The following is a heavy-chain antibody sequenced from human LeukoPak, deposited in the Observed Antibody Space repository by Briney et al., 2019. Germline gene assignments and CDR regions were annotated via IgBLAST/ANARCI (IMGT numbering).Heavy chain of an antibody. D-gene: IGHD6-13*01. Sequence: PGGSLRLSCAASGFTFSSYSFNWVRQAPGKGLEWVSSISPTSTYIYYADSLKGRFTISRDNAKNSLYLEVNILRAEDTAVYYCARDRLSSSLDAFDIWGQGTVVTVSS. CDR1: GFTFSSYS. J-gene: IGHJ3*02. CDR2: ISPTSTYI. V-gene: IGHV3-21*01. CDR3: ARDRLSSSLDAFDI.